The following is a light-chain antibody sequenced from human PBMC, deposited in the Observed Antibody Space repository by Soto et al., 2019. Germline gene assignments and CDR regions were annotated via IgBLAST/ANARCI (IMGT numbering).Light chain of an antibody. Sequence: DIQMTQSPSTLSASVGDRVTITCRASQSISSWLAWYQQKPGKAPKLLIYDASYLERGVPSRFSGSGSGTEFTLTISSLQPDYLATYYCQQYNSFWTFGQGTKVDIK. CDR2: DAS. V-gene: IGKV1-5*01. CDR3: QQYNSFWT. J-gene: IGKJ1*01. CDR1: QSISSW.